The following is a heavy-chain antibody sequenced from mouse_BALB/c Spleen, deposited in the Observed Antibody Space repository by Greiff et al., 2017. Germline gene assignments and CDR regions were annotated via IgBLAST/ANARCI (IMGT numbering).Heavy chain of an antibody. D-gene: IGHD2-3*01. J-gene: IGHJ4*01. Sequence: ESGAELVRPGASVTLSCKASGYTFTDYEMHWVKQTPVHGLEWIGAIDPETGGTAYNQKFKGKATLTADKSSSTAYMELRSLTSEDSAVYYCTRSHGYYGAMDYWGQGTSVTVSS. CDR3: TRSHGYYGAMDY. V-gene: IGHV1-15*01. CDR1: GYTFTDYE. CDR2: IDPETGGT.